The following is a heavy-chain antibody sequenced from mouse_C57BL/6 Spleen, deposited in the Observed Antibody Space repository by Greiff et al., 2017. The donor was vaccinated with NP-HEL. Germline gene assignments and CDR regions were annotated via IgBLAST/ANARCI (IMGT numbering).Heavy chain of an antibody. V-gene: IGHV1-22*01. D-gene: IGHD2-2*01. CDR2: INPNNGGT. CDR1: GYTFTDYN. Sequence: EVKLQQSGPELVKPGASVKMSCKASGYTFTDYNMHWVKQSHGKSLEWIGYINPNNGGTSYNQKFKGKATLTVNKSSSTAYMELRSLTSEDSAVYYCARWGYDGYYFDYWGQGTTLTVSS. CDR3: ARWGYDGYYFDY. J-gene: IGHJ2*01.